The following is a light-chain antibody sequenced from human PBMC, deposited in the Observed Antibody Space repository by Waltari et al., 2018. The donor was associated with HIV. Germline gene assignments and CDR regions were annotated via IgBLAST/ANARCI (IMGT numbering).Light chain of an antibody. Sequence: VMTQSPATLSVSPGDRATLSCRASQTVSTNLAWYQQKPGQAHRLLIYDAATRATGIPARFSGSGSGTEFTLTITSLQSEDSAIYYCQQYNNWPPWTFGQGTKVEIK. CDR2: DAA. V-gene: IGKV3-15*01. J-gene: IGKJ1*01. CDR1: QTVSTN. CDR3: QQYNNWPPWT.